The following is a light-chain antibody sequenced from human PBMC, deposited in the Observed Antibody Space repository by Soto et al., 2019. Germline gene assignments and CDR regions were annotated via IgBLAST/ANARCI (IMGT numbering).Light chain of an antibody. J-gene: IGLJ1*01. CDR1: TTDVGSYNL. CDR3: CSWAGSNSFYF. V-gene: IGLV2-23*02. Sequence: QSALTQPASVSGSPGQSITISCTGTTTDVGSYNLASWYQQHPGRAPKLMIYEVSRRPSGVSNRFSGSKSGNTASLTISGLQAEDESYYYCCSWAGSNSFYFFGTGTKVTVL. CDR2: EVS.